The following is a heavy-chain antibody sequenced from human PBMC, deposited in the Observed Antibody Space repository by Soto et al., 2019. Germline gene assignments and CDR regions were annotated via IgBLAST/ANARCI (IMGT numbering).Heavy chain of an antibody. Sequence: VQLVESGGGVVQPGGSLRLSCAASGFAFSAYYMTWVRQAPGKGLEWVANIKKDGSEKYYAGSVNGRFIISRDDAKNLLFPQMNSLRVEDTAVYYCAREKRANGYFDYWGQGTPVTVSA. CDR3: AREKRANGYFDY. V-gene: IGHV3-7*01. J-gene: IGHJ4*02. D-gene: IGHD6-25*01. CDR1: GFAFSAYY. CDR2: IKKDGSEK.